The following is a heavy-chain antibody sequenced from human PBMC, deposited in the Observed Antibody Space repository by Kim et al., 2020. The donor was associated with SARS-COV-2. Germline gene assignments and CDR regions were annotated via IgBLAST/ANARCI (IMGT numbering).Heavy chain of an antibody. Sequence: ASVKVSCKASGYTFTSYYMHWVRQAPGQGLEWMGIINPSGGSTSYAQKFQGRVTMTRDTSTSTVYMELSSLRSEDTAVYYCARVQYYHDSSGYYLFDYWGQGTLVTVSS. CDR1: GYTFTSYY. CDR3: ARVQYYHDSSGYYLFDY. V-gene: IGHV1-46*01. CDR2: INPSGGST. J-gene: IGHJ4*02. D-gene: IGHD3-22*01.